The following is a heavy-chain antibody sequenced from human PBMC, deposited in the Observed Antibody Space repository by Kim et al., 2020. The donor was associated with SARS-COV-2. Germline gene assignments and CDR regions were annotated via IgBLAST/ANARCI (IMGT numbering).Heavy chain of an antibody. CDR3: AKEGGYCSSTSCPRRFDS. Sequence: GGSLRLSCAASGFTFSTYAMSWVRQAPGEGLEWVSAISDSGDNTYCADSVKGRFTISRDDSKNTLYLRLNSLRAEDTAVYYCAKEGGYCSSTSCPRRFDSWGQGTLVTVSS. CDR1: GFTFSTYA. V-gene: IGHV3-23*01. J-gene: IGHJ4*02. CDR2: ISDSGDNT. D-gene: IGHD2-2*01.